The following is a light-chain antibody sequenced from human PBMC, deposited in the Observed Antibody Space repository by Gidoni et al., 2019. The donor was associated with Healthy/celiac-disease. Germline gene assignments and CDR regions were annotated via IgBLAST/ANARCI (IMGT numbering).Light chain of an antibody. J-gene: IGKJ4*01. Sequence: EIVLPQSPCTLSLSPGDSATLSCRASQSVSSSYLAWYQQKPGQASRLLIYGASSRATGIPERISGSGSGTDFTITISRREHEDFVDYYYQQNGSSPLTFGGGTKVEIK. CDR2: GAS. CDR1: QSVSSSY. CDR3: QQNGSSPLT. V-gene: IGKV3-20*01.